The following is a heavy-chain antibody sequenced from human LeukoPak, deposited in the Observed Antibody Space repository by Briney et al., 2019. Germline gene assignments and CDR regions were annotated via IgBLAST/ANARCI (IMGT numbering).Heavy chain of an antibody. CDR3: ARVDSGYDYFDY. CDR1: GYTFTGYY. D-gene: IGHD5-12*01. V-gene: IGHV1-2*02. J-gene: IGHJ4*02. Sequence: GASVKVSCKASGYTFTGYYMHWVRQAPGQGLEWMGWINPNSGGTNYAQKFQGRVTMTRDTSIRTAYRELSRLRSGDTAVYYCARVDSGYDYFDYWGQGTLVTVSS. CDR2: INPNSGGT.